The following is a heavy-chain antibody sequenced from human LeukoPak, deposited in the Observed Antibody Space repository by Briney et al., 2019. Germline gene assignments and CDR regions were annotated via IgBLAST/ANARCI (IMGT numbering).Heavy chain of an antibody. J-gene: IGHJ4*02. CDR1: GFTFSSYG. CDR3: AKDKYSSGCDDPQDY. V-gene: IGHV3-30*18. CDR2: ISYDGSNK. Sequence: PGGSLRLSCAASGFTFSSYGMHWVRQAPGKGLEWVAVISYDGSNKYYADSVKGRFTISRDNSKNTLYLQMNSLRAEDTAVYYCAKDKYSSGCDDPQDYWGQGTLVTVSS. D-gene: IGHD6-19*01.